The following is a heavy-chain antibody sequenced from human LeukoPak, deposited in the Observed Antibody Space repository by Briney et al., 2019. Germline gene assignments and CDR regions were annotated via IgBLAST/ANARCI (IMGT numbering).Heavy chain of an antibody. CDR2: IYSGGST. V-gene: IGHV3-53*01. D-gene: IGHD4-17*01. CDR1: GFTVSSNY. J-gene: IGHJ3*02. Sequence: PGGSLRLSCAASGFTVSSNYMSWVRQAPGKGLEWVSVIYSGGSTYYADSVKGRFTISRDNSKNTLYPQMNSLRAEDTAVYYCARDWGYGDYSSAFDIWGQGTMVTVSS. CDR3: ARDWGYGDYSSAFDI.